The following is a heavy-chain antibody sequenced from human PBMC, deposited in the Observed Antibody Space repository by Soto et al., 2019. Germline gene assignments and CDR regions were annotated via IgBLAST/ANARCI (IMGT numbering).Heavy chain of an antibody. D-gene: IGHD3-22*01. CDR1: GYTFTSYG. J-gene: IGHJ3*02. V-gene: IGHV1-18*01. CDR3: ARVGAYYYDSSGSQGAFDI. Sequence: GAALKVSCEASGYTFTSYGNSWVRQAPGQGLEWMGWISAYNGNTNYAQKLQGRVTMTTDTSTSTAYMELRSPRSDDTAVYYCARVGAYYYDSSGSQGAFDIWGQGTMVTVSS. CDR2: ISAYNGNT.